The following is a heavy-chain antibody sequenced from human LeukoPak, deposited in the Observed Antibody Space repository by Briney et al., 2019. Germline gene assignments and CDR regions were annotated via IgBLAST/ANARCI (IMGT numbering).Heavy chain of an antibody. J-gene: IGHJ6*03. CDR2: INPNNGGT. Sequence: GASVKVFCKASGFTFTVYNIHWVRQAPGQGLEWMGWINPNNGGTNYAQKFQGRVTMTRDTSISTAYMELSRLRSDDTAVYYCARGLSGPYYYYYMDVWGKGTTVTVSS. CDR1: GFTFTVYN. D-gene: IGHD2-15*01. CDR3: ARGLSGPYYYYYMDV. V-gene: IGHV1-2*02.